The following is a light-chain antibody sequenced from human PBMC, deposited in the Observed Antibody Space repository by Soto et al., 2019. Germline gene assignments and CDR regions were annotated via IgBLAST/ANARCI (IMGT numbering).Light chain of an antibody. V-gene: IGKV3-20*01. CDR3: QQYGSSPIT. CDR1: QNIRNN. Sequence: EVVMTQSPASLSVSPGERATLSCRASQNIRNNLAWYQQKPGQAPRLLMYGASSRATGIPDRLSGSGSGTDFTLTISRLEPEDFAVYYCQQYGSSPITFGQGTRLEI. J-gene: IGKJ5*01. CDR2: GAS.